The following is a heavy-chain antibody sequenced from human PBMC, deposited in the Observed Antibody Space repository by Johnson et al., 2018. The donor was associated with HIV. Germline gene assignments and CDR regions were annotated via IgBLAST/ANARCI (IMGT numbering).Heavy chain of an antibody. V-gene: IGHV3-7*05. D-gene: IGHD3-10*01. CDR1: GFTFSSFW. Sequence: VQLVESGGGLVQPGGSLRLSCAASGFTFSSFWMTWVRQGPGKGLEWVANIRQDGSEKYYVHSVKGRFTISRDNGKKSLYLQMNSLRVEDTAVYYCASLGGLDASFDIWGQGTMVTVSS. CDR2: IRQDGSEK. CDR3: ASLGGLDASFDI. J-gene: IGHJ3*02.